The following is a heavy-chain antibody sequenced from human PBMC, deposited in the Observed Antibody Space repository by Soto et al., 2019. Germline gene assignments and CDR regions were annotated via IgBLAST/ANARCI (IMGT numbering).Heavy chain of an antibody. V-gene: IGHV1-18*01. CDR3: ASGPPMVRGVRWVSGMDV. D-gene: IGHD3-10*01. J-gene: IGHJ6*02. Sequence: QVQLVQSGAEVKKPGASVKVSCKASGYTFTSYGISWVRQAPGQGLERMGWISAYNGNTNYAQKLQGRVTMTTDTSTSTAYMELRSLRSDDTAAYYCASGPPMVRGVRWVSGMDVWCQGTTVTVSS. CDR1: GYTFTSYG. CDR2: ISAYNGNT.